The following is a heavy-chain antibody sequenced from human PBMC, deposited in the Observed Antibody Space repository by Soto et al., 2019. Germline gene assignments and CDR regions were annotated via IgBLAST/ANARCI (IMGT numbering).Heavy chain of an antibody. J-gene: IGHJ4*02. CDR3: ARAYCSSTSCTPTGY. Sequence: SVKVSCKASGGTFSSYTISWVRQAPGQGLEWMGRIIPILGIANYAQKFQGRVTITADKSTSTAYMELSSLRSEDTAVYYCARAYCSSTSCTPTGYWGQGTLVTVSS. V-gene: IGHV1-69*02. CDR2: IIPILGIA. CDR1: GGTFSSYT. D-gene: IGHD2-2*01.